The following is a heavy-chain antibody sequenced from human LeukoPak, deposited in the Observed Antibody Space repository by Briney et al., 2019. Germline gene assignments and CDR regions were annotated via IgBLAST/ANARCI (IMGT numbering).Heavy chain of an antibody. Sequence: SETLSLTCTVSGYSISSGYYWGWIRQPPGKGLEWIGSIYYSGTTFYRPSLKTRVTISLDTSKNQFSLKLRFATAADTAVFYCASAVTVTTFGYWGQGTLVTVSS. CDR3: ASAVTVTTFGY. D-gene: IGHD4-11*01. J-gene: IGHJ4*02. CDR2: IYYSGTT. V-gene: IGHV4-38-2*02. CDR1: GYSISSGYY.